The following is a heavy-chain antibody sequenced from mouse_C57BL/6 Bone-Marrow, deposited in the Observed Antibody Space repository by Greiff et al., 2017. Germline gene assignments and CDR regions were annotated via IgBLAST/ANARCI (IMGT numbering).Heavy chain of an antibody. J-gene: IGHJ3*01. CDR1: GYTFTSYW. CDR3: ARGRSAQAAWFAY. Sequence: VQLQQPGAELVKPGASVKLSCKASGYTFTSYWMHWVKQRPGQGLEWIGMIHPNSGSTNYNEKFKSKATLTVDTSSSTAYMQLSSLTSEDSAVYYCARGRSAQAAWFAYWGQGTLVTVSA. V-gene: IGHV1-64*01. CDR2: IHPNSGST. D-gene: IGHD3-2*02.